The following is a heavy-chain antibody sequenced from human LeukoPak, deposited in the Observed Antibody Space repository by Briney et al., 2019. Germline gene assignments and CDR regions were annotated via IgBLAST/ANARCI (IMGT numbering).Heavy chain of an antibody. CDR3: ARLGLELRLDY. J-gene: IGHJ4*02. CDR1: GFTFSSYT. CDR2: ISYDGTNT. Sequence: GGSLRLSCAASGFTFSSYTMHWVRQAPGKGLEWVALISYDGTNTYYADSVKGRFTISRDNSKNTLYLQMNSLRAEDTAIYYCARLGLELRLDYWGQGTLVTVSS. D-gene: IGHD1-7*01. V-gene: IGHV3-30*04.